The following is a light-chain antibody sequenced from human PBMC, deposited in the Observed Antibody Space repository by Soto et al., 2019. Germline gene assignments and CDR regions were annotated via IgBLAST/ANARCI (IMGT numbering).Light chain of an antibody. CDR3: QQLNGYQLA. CDR2: SAS. Sequence: DIQVTQSPSFLSASVGDTVTITCRASQSMGTYLAWYQQKPGKVPKLLIRSASTMQSGVPPRISGGGSGTEFTLAFSTLQPADSSIYYCQQLNGYQLAFGGGTNVEIQ. CDR1: QSMGTY. V-gene: IGKV1-9*01. J-gene: IGKJ4*01.